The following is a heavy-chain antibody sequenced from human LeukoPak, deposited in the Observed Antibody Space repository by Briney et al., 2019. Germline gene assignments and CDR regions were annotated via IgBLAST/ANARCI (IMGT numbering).Heavy chain of an antibody. CDR3: ARGPQPYYYDSSGHPEYFQH. Sequence: GASVKVSCKASGYTFTSYDINWVRQATGQGLEWMGWMNPNSGNTGYAQKFQGRVTITRNTSISTAYMELSSLRSDDTAVYYCARGPQPYYYDSSGHPEYFQHWGQGTLVTVSS. D-gene: IGHD3-22*01. CDR2: MNPNSGNT. CDR1: GYTFTSYD. J-gene: IGHJ1*01. V-gene: IGHV1-8*03.